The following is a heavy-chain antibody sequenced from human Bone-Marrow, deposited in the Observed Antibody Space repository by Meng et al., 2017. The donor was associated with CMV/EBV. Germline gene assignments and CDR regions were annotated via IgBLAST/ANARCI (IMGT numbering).Heavy chain of an antibody. CDR2: TYYNSKWYN. V-gene: IGHV6-1*01. Sequence: SCAISGDSVSNNDVAWSWIRQSPLRGLEWLGRTYYNSKWYNEYAVSVKSRIIFNADTSQNQFSLQLNSVSPEDTAVYYCARGASRSLDYWGQGTLVTVSS. D-gene: IGHD3-16*01. CDR1: GDSVSNNDVA. CDR3: ARGASRSLDY. J-gene: IGHJ4*02.